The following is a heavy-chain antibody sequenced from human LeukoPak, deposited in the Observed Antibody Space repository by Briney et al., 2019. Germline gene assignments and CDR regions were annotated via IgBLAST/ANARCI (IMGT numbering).Heavy chain of an antibody. V-gene: IGHV4-30-4*01. J-gene: IGHJ3*02. CDR2: IYYSGST. CDR3: ARTILRFTGEFAI. Sequence: SQTLSPTCTVSGGSISSGDYYWSWIRQPPGKGLERIGYIYYSGSTYYNPSLKSRVTISVDTSKNQYSLKLSSVTAPETAVYYCARTILRFTGEFAIWGQRRMVSVYS. CDR1: GGSISSGDYY. D-gene: IGHD1-26*01.